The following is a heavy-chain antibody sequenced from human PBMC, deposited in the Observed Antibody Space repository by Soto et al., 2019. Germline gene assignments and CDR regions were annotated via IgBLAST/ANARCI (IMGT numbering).Heavy chain of an antibody. J-gene: IGHJ4*02. D-gene: IGHD6-19*01. V-gene: IGHV1-18*01. Sequence: SSVKVPCKASHYTFISYGISWVRQAPGKGLEWMGWISAYIGDTHYAQKLQGRVTMTSDTYTSTAYMELRSLRSDESAVCYCAKVAVACRAPPPAGLDFCGQGTLVTVSS. CDR3: AKVAVACRAPPPAGLDF. CDR1: HYTFISYG. CDR2: ISAYIGDT.